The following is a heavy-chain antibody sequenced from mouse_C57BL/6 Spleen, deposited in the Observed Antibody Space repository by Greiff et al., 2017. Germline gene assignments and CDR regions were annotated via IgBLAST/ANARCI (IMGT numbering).Heavy chain of an antibody. J-gene: IGHJ1*03. CDR3: ARCGYVWYCDV. CDR2: IYPGDGDT. CDR1: GYAFSSYW. V-gene: IGHV1-80*01. D-gene: IGHD1-2*01. Sequence: VKLVESGAELVKPGASVKISCKASGYAFSSYWMNWVKQRPGKGLEWIGQIYPGDGDTNYNGKFKGKATLTADKSSSTAYMQLSSLTSEDSAVYFCARCGYVWYCDVWGTGTTVTVSS.